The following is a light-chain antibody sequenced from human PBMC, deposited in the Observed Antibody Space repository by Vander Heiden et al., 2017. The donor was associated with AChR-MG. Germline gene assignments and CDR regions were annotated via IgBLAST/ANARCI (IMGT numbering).Light chain of an antibody. CDR2: GAS. Sequence: EIVLTQSPATLSLSPGDRATLPCRASQSVSSYLAWYQQKPGQAPRLLIYGASNRATGIPARFSGSGSGTDFTLTISSLEPEDFAVYYCQHRSNGPPGLTFGGGTKVEIK. J-gene: IGKJ4*01. CDR1: QSVSSY. V-gene: IGKV3-11*01. CDR3: QHRSNGPPGLT.